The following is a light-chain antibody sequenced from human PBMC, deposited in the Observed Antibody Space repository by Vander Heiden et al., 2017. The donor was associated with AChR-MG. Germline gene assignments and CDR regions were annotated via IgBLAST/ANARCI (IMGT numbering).Light chain of an antibody. CDR1: GLPKRY. J-gene: IGLJ1*01. Sequence: SDELTQSPSVSVSPGQTARITCSGDGLPKRYAHWYQQKPGQAPVLVISSKTERPSGIPARFSGSNSGTTITLTITGAQAGDEAYYYCQSTDSSGTYVFGSGTKVTVL. CDR3: QSTDSSGTYV. V-gene: IGLV3-25*03. CDR2: SKT.